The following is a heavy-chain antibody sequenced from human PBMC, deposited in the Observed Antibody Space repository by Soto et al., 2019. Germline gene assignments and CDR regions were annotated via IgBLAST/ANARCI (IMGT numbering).Heavy chain of an antibody. J-gene: IGHJ4*02. D-gene: IGHD3-9*01. Sequence: QVQLQESGPGLVKPSETLSLTCTVSGGSISSYYWSWIRQPPGKGLEWIGYIYYSGSTNYNPSLKSRVTISXXTXKXXFSLKLSSVTAADTAVYYCARSPHYSDILTGLFDYWGQGTLVTVSS. CDR3: ARSPHYSDILTGLFDY. CDR1: GGSISSYY. CDR2: IYYSGST. V-gene: IGHV4-59*01.